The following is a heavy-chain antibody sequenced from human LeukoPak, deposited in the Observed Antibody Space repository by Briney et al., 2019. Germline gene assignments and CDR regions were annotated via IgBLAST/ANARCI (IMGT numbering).Heavy chain of an antibody. J-gene: IGHJ4*02. D-gene: IGHD1-26*01. Sequence: ASVKVSCKASVYTFTSYGISWVRQAPGQGLEWMGWSSAYNGNTNYAQKLQGRVTMTTDTSTSTAYMELRSLRSDDTAVYYCARSPSPLLLNDYWGQGTLVTVSS. CDR2: SSAYNGNT. CDR1: VYTFTSYG. V-gene: IGHV1-18*01. CDR3: ARSPSPLLLNDY.